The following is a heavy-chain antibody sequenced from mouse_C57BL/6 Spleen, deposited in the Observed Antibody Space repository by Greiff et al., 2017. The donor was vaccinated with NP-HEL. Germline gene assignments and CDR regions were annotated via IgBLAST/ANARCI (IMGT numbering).Heavy chain of an antibody. CDR3: TRENFDSTGNFDY. CDR1: GFTFSSYA. CDR2: ISSGGDYI. Sequence: EVQRVESGGGLVKPGGSLKLSCAASGFTFSSYAMSWVRQTPEKRLEWVAYISSGGDYIYYADTVKGRFTISRDNARNTLYLQMSSLKSEDTAMYYCTRENFDSTGNFDYWGQGTTLTVSS. V-gene: IGHV5-9-1*02. J-gene: IGHJ2*01.